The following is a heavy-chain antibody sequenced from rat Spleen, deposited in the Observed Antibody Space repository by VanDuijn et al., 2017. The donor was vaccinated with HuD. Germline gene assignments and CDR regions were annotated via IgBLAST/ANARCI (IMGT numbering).Heavy chain of an antibody. V-gene: IGHV5-22*01. Sequence: EVQLVESGGGLVQPGRSLKLSCAASGFTFSDYYMAWVRQAPKKGLEWVASISYEGSGTYYGDSVKGRFTISRDNAKSTLNLQMNSLRSEDTATYYCARYDNYFDYWGQGVMVTVSS. J-gene: IGHJ2*01. CDR1: GFTFSDYY. D-gene: IGHD1-7*01. CDR2: ISYEGSGT. CDR3: ARYDNYFDY.